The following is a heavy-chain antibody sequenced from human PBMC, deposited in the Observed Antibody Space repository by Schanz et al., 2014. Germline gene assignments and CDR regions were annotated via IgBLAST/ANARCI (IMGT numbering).Heavy chain of an antibody. CDR3: ARAGYCTSVSCSLFVSDY. D-gene: IGHD2-2*03. Sequence: EVQLVQSGGGLVQPGGSLRLSCAASGFTFSSHWMHWVRQDPGKGLVWVARINSVGSNTDYADSVTGRFTMSRDNAKNSLYLEMNSLRAEDTAVYYCARAGYCTSVSCSLFVSDYWGQGTLVTVSS. V-gene: IGHV3-74*01. J-gene: IGHJ4*02. CDR1: GFTFSSHW. CDR2: INSVGSNT.